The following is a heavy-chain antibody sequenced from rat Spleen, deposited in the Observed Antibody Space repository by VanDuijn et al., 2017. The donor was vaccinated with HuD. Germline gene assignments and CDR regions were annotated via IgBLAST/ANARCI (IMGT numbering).Heavy chain of an antibody. D-gene: IGHD1-7*01. CDR3: ARHTMALIFFDY. CDR2: ISYDGSST. V-gene: IGHV5-29*01. CDR1: GFTFSDYY. Sequence: EVQLVESGGGLVQPRRSLKLSCAASGFTFSDYYMAWVRQAPTKGLEWVATISYDGSSTYYRDSVKGRFTISRDNAKSTLYLQMDSLRSEDTATYYYARHTMALIFFDYWGQGVMVTVSS. J-gene: IGHJ2*01.